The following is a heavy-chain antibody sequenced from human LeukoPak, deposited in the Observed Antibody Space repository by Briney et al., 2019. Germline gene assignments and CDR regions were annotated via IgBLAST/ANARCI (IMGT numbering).Heavy chain of an antibody. CDR2: INPSGGST. J-gene: IGHJ4*02. Sequence: ASVKVSCKASGYTFTSYYMHWVRQAPGQGLEWMGIINPSGGSTSYAQKFQGRVTISVDTSKNQFSLKLSSVTAADTAVYYCARRARQMVRGGECQYWGQGTLVTVSS. CDR1: GYTFTSYY. V-gene: IGHV1-46*01. D-gene: IGHD3-10*01. CDR3: ARRARQMVRGGECQY.